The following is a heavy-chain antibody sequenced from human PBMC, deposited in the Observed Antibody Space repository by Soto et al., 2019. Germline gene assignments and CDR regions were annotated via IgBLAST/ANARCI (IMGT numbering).Heavy chain of an antibody. CDR1: GGTFSSYA. V-gene: IGHV1-69*13. Sequence: VKVSCKASGGTFSSYAISWVRQAPGQGLEWMGGIIPIFGTANYAQKFQGRVTITADESTSTAYMELSSLRSEDTAVYYCARDSSGTSGFNWFDPWGQGTLVTVSS. CDR2: IIPIFGTA. D-gene: IGHD3-22*01. J-gene: IGHJ5*02. CDR3: ARDSSGTSGFNWFDP.